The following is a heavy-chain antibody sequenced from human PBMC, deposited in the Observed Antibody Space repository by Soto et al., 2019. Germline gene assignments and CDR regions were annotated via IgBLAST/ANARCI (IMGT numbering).Heavy chain of an antibody. D-gene: IGHD2-2*01. Sequence: QVQLQESGPGLVKPSQTLSLTCTVSGGSISSGGYYWSWIRQHPGKGLEWIGYIYYSGSTYYNPSLKSRVTISVDTSKNQFSLELSSVTAADTAVYYCARDRVVVVPAASYGMDVWGQGTTVTVSS. CDR2: IYYSGST. CDR3: ARDRVVVVPAASYGMDV. J-gene: IGHJ6*02. V-gene: IGHV4-31*03. CDR1: GGSISSGGYY.